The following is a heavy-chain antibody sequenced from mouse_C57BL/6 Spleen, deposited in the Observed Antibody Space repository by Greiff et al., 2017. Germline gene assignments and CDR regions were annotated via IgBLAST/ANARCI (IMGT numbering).Heavy chain of an antibody. Sequence: VHVKQSGPELVKPGASVKISCKASGYSFTDYNMNWVKQSNGKSLEWIGVINPNYGTTSYNQKFKGKATLTVDQSSSTAYMQLNSLTSEDSAVYYCARGGTAQVAWFAYWGQGTLVTVSA. CDR3: ARGGTAQVAWFAY. CDR2: INPNYGTT. V-gene: IGHV1-39*01. D-gene: IGHD3-2*02. CDR1: GYSFTDYN. J-gene: IGHJ3*01.